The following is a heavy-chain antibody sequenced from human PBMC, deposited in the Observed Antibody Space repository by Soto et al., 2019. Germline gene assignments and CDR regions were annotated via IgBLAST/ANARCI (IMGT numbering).Heavy chain of an antibody. Sequence: SVKVSCKASGGTFSSNAISWVRQAPGQGLVWMGSITPVFGTPKYAQKFQGRVTITADDSTNTAYMELSSLRSEDTAVYYCAAGGPSVWFGESKVLAFDSWGQGTLVTVSS. J-gene: IGHJ4*02. D-gene: IGHD3-10*01. CDR2: ITPVFGTP. CDR1: GGTFSSNA. CDR3: AAGGPSVWFGESKVLAFDS. V-gene: IGHV1-69*13.